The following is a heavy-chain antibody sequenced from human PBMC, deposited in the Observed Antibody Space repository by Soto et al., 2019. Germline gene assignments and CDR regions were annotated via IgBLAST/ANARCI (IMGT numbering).Heavy chain of an antibody. CDR2: ISHDGTNK. J-gene: IGHJ4*02. Sequence: QVQLVESGGGVVHPGRSLRLSCAASGFTFNSYGMHWFRQAPCKGLEWVASISHDGTNKYYVDSVKGRFTISRDNSKSTLYLQMNSLRAEDTAVYYCAKTPWEKYYSSWFDCWGQGKLVNVYS. CDR3: AKTPWEKYYSSWFDC. CDR1: GFTFNSYG. D-gene: IGHD1-26*01. V-gene: IGHV3-30*18.